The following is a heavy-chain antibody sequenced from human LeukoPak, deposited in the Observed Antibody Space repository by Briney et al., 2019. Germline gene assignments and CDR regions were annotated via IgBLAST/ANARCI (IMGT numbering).Heavy chain of an antibody. CDR3: ARDHDILTGYLDY. V-gene: IGHV1-69*05. J-gene: IGHJ4*02. D-gene: IGHD3-9*01. CDR2: IIPIFGTA. CDR1: GGTFSSYA. Sequence: SVKVSCKASGGTFSSYAISWVRQAPGQGLEWLGGIIPIFGTANYAQKFQGRVTITTDESTSTAYMELSSLRSEDTAVYYCARDHDILTGYLDYWGQGTLVTVSS.